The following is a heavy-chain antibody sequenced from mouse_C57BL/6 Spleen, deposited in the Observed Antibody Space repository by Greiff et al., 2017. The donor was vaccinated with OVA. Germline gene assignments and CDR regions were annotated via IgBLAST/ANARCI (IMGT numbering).Heavy chain of an antibody. Sequence: VQLQQPGAELVMPGASVKLSCKASGYTFTSYWMHWVKQRPGQGLEWIGEIDPSDSYTNYNQKFKGKSTLTVDKSSSTAYMQLSSLTSEDSAVYYCARGTTVVDPYYAMDYWGQGTSVTVSS. D-gene: IGHD1-1*01. CDR2: IDPSDSYT. CDR1: GYTFTSYW. V-gene: IGHV1-69*01. CDR3: ARGTTVVDPYYAMDY. J-gene: IGHJ4*01.